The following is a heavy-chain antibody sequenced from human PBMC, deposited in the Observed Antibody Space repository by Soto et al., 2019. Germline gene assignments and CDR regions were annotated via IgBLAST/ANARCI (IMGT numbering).Heavy chain of an antibody. CDR3: ARDYGDYKDYYYYGMDV. V-gene: IGHV4-59*01. D-gene: IGHD4-17*01. CDR1: GGSISSYY. Sequence: KTSETLSLTCTVSGGSISSYYWSWIRQPPGKGLEWIGYIYYSGSTNYNPSPKSRVTISVDTSKNQFSLKLSSVTAADTAVYYCARDYGDYKDYYYYGMDVWGQGRLVTVSS. J-gene: IGHJ6*02. CDR2: IYYSGST.